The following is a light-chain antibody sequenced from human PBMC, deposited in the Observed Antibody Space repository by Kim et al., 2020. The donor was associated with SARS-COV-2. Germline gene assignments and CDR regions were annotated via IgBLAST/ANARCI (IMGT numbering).Light chain of an antibody. J-gene: IGLJ2*01. CDR1: SSDVGGYNY. V-gene: IGLV2-11*01. Sequence: LTQPRSVSGSPGQSVTISCTGTSSDVGGYNYVSWYQQHPGKAPKLMIYDVSKRPSGVPDRFSGSKSGNTASLTISGLQAEDEADYYCCSYAGSYSVVFGGGTQLTVL. CDR2: DVS. CDR3: CSYAGSYSVV.